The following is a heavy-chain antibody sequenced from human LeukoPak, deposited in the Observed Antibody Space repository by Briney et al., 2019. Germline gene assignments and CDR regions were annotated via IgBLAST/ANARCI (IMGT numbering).Heavy chain of an antibody. V-gene: IGHV3-7*03. CDR1: GFTFSSYW. J-gene: IGHJ3*02. D-gene: IGHD3-16*01. CDR3: AKDFHRLGEFDAFDI. Sequence: GGSLRLSCAASGFTFSSYWMTWVRQAPGKGLEWVGNIKRDGSEKYFVDSVKGRFTISRDNAKNSLYLQMNSLRAEHTALYYCAKDFHRLGEFDAFDIWGQGTMVTVSS. CDR2: IKRDGSEK.